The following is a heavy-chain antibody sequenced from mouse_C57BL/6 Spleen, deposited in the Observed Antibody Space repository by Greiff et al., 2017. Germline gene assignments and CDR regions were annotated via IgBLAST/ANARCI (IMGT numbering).Heavy chain of an antibody. CDR1: GYAFSSSW. V-gene: IGHV1-82*01. D-gene: IGHD3-2*02. CDR3: ARSDSSGPPFAY. J-gene: IGHJ3*01. CDR2: IYPGDGGT. Sequence: VQLQQSGPELVKPGASVKISCKASGYAFSSSWMNWVKQRPGKGLEWIGRIYPGDGGTNYNGKFKGKATLTADKSSSTSYMQLSSLTSEDSAVYFCARSDSSGPPFAYWGQGTLVTVSA.